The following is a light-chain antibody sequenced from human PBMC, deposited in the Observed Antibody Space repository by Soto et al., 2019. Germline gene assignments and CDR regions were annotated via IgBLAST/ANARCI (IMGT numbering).Light chain of an antibody. V-gene: IGLV2-23*02. Sequence: QSALTQPASVSGSPGQSITISCTGTSSDVGVYDYVSWYQQHPGKAPKLMIFEVTKRPSGVSSRFSASKSGNTASLTISGVQAEDEADYYCCSYAGTTSWVFGGGTKLTVL. J-gene: IGLJ3*02. CDR1: SSDVGVYDY. CDR2: EVT. CDR3: CSYAGTTSWV.